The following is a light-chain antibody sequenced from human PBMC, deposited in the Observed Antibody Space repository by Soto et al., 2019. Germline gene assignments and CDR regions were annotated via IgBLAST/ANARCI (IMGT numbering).Light chain of an antibody. J-gene: IGLJ2*01. Sequence: QAVVTQPPSVSGAPGQRVTISCTGSSSNIGAVYDVHWYQQLPGTAPKLLIYGNSNRPSGVPDRFSGSKSGTSASLAITGLQAEDESEYYCKSYASRLSGWVFGGVTKVTV. CDR2: GNS. CDR3: KSYASRLSGWV. CDR1: SSNIGAVYD. V-gene: IGLV1-40*01.